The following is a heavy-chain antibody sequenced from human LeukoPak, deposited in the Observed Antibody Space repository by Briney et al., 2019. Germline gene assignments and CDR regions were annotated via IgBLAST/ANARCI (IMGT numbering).Heavy chain of an antibody. D-gene: IGHD3-3*01. J-gene: IGHJ4*02. CDR3: GRDSITIFGVVQPLDY. CDR1: GYTFTSHG. CDR2: FSAYNGNT. Sequence: ASVKVSCKASGYTFTSHGISWVRQAPGQGLEWMGWFSAYNGNTNYAQKLQGRVTMTTDTSTSTAYIELRSLRSDDTAVYYCGRDSITIFGVVQPLDYWGQGTLVTVSS. V-gene: IGHV1-18*01.